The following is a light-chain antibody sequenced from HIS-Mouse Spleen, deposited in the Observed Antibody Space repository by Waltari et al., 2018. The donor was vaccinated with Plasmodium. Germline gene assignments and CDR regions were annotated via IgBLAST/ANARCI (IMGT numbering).Light chain of an antibody. J-gene: IGKJ3*01. Sequence: EIVMTQSPAIPSVSTGERAPFPCRASQSVSSNLAWYQQKPGQAPRLLIYGASTRATGIPARFSGSGSGTEFTLTISSLQSEDFAVYYCQQYNNWSFTFGPGTKVDIK. CDR1: QSVSSN. CDR2: GAS. CDR3: QQYNNWSFT. V-gene: IGKV3-15*01.